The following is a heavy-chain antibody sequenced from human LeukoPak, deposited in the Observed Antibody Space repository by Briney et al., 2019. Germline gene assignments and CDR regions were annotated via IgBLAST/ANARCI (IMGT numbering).Heavy chain of an antibody. D-gene: IGHD6-13*01. CDR1: GFTFSSYG. CDR3: AKEIAVADVGYFDY. Sequence: PGGSLRLSCAASGFTFSSYGMSWVRQAPGKGLEWVSGISGSGGSTYYADSVKGRFTISRDNSKNTLYLQMNSLRAEDTAVYYCAKEIAVADVGYFDYWGQGTLVTVSS. V-gene: IGHV3-23*01. CDR2: ISGSGGST. J-gene: IGHJ4*02.